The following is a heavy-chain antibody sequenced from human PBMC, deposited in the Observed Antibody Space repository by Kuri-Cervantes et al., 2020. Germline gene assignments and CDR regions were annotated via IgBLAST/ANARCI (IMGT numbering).Heavy chain of an antibody. V-gene: IGHV4-39*01. J-gene: IGHJ4*02. CDR2: IYYSGST. Sequence: GSLRLSCTVSGGSISSYYWGWIRQPPGKGPEWIGSIYYSGSTYYKPSLKNRVTISVDTSKNQFSLKLSSVTAADTAVYYCARLWLEWTFDYWGQGTLVTVSS. D-gene: IGHD3-3*01. CDR1: GGSISSYY. CDR3: ARLWLEWTFDY.